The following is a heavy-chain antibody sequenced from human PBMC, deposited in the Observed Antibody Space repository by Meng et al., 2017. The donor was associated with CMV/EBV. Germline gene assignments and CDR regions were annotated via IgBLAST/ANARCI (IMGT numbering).Heavy chain of an antibody. D-gene: IGHD3/OR15-3a*01. J-gene: IGHJ4*02. CDR1: GFTFSDYY. V-gene: IGHV3-11*05. CDR2: ISSSSSYT. CDR3: ARDRTGYPFDY. Sequence: QVQLVESGGGLVKPGGSLRLSCAASGFTFSDYYTSLIRQAPWKGLEWVSYISSSSSYTNYADSVKGRFTISRDNAKNSLYLQMNSLRAEDTAVYYCARDRTGYPFDYWGQGTLVTVSS.